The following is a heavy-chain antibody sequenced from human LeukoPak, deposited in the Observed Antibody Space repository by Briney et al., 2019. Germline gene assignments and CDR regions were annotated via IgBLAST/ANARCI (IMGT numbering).Heavy chain of an antibody. CDR1: GGSFIGFH. CDR2: INHSGST. J-gene: IGHJ4*02. Sequence: SETLSLTCAVYGGSFIGFHWNWIRQPPGKGLEWIGDINHSGSTNYNPSLKSRVTISVDTSKNQFSLKLSSVTAADTAVYYCARRPRITMIVVVKGYYFDYWGQGTLVTVSS. CDR3: ARRPRITMIVVVKGYYFDY. V-gene: IGHV4-34*01. D-gene: IGHD3-22*01.